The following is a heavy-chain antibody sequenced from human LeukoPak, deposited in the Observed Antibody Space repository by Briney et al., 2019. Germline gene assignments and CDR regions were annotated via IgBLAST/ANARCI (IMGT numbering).Heavy chain of an antibody. CDR3: AREVYYDTQYFQH. CDR2: INPNSGGT. V-gene: IGHV1-2*04. D-gene: IGHD3-22*01. J-gene: IGHJ1*01. Sequence: ASVKVSCKASGYTFTGYYMHWVRQAPGQGLEWMGWINPNSGGTNYAQKFQGWVTMTRDTSISTAYMELSRLRSDDTAVYYCAREVYYDTQYFQHWGQGTLVTVSS. CDR1: GYTFTGYY.